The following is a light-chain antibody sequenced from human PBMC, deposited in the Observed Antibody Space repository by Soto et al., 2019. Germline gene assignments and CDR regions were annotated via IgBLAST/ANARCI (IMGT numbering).Light chain of an antibody. CDR1: QSVSSTF. CDR3: QQYESSRT. V-gene: IGKV3-20*01. CDR2: GAS. J-gene: IGKJ1*01. Sequence: EIVLTQSPGTLSLTPGERATLSCRASQSVSSTFLAWYQQKPGQAPKVLIYGASTRATGIPDRFSGSGSGTDFTLTISRLEPEAFAMYYCQQYESSRTFGQGTKVEMK.